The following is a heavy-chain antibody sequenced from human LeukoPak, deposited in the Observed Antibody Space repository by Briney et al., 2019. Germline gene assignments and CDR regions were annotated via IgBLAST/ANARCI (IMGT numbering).Heavy chain of an antibody. Sequence: GGSLRLSCAASGFTFSSYAMSWVRQAPGKGLEWVSAISGSGGSTYYADSVKGRFTISRDNSKNTLYLQMNSLRAEDTAVYYCAKGDTYYYDSSGIPFDYWGQGTLVTVSS. CDR3: AKGDTYYYDSSGIPFDY. CDR2: ISGSGGST. D-gene: IGHD3-22*01. J-gene: IGHJ4*02. V-gene: IGHV3-23*01. CDR1: GFTFSSYA.